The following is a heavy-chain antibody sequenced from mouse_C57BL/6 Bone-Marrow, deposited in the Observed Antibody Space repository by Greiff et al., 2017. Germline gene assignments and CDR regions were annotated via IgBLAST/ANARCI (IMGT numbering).Heavy chain of an antibody. V-gene: IGHV5-6*01. J-gene: IGHJ3*01. CDR2: ISSGGSYT. Sequence: EVQLVESGGDLVKPGGSLKLSCAASGFTFSSYGMSWVRQTPDKRLEWVATISSGGSYTDYPDSVKGRFTISRDNAKNTLYLQMSSLKSEDTAMYYCARHLGSSGYAWFAYWGQGTLVTVSA. CDR3: ARHLGSSGYAWFAY. CDR1: GFTFSSYG. D-gene: IGHD3-2*02.